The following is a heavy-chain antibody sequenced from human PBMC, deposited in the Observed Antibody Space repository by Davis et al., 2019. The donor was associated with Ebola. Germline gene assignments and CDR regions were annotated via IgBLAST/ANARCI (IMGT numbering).Heavy chain of an antibody. CDR3: ARAVTMVLPSGWFDP. D-gene: IGHD3-10*01. Sequence: AASVKVSCKASGYTFTRYGISWVRQAPGQGLAGMGWISAYNGNTNYAQNLQGRVTMTTDTSTSTAYMEVRSLRYDDTAVYYCARAVTMVLPSGWFDPWGQGTLVTVSS. J-gene: IGHJ5*02. CDR2: ISAYNGNT. CDR1: GYTFTRYG. V-gene: IGHV1-18*01.